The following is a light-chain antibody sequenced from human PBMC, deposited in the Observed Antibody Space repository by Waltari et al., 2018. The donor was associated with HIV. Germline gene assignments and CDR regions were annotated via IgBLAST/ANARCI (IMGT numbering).Light chain of an antibody. CDR2: AAS. Sequence: DIQMTQSPSSLSASVGDRVTITCRASQSINTYLNWYHQQPGKAPKLLIYAASNLQTGVPSRFGGSGSVTDFTLTINSLQPEDLGIYYCQQSYSTPGTFGQGTKVEIK. J-gene: IGKJ1*01. CDR1: QSINTY. CDR3: QQSYSTPGT. V-gene: IGKV1-39*01.